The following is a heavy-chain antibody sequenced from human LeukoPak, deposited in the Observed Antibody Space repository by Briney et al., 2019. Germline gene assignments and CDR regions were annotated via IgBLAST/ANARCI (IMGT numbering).Heavy chain of an antibody. Sequence: GASVKVSCKASGGTFSSYAISWVRQAPGQGLEWMGGITPIFGTANYAQKFQGRVTITADESTSTAYMELSSLRSEDTAVYYCARVAAATDYGDYYFDYWGQGTLVTVSS. D-gene: IGHD4-17*01. J-gene: IGHJ4*02. V-gene: IGHV1-69*13. CDR1: GGTFSSYA. CDR3: ARVAAATDYGDYYFDY. CDR2: ITPIFGTA.